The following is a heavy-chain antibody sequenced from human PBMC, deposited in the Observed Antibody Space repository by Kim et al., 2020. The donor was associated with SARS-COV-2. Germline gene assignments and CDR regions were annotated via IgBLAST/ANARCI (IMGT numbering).Heavy chain of an antibody. CDR1: GGSISSYY. V-gene: IGHV4-59*01. Sequence: SETLSLTCTVSGGSISSYYWSWIRQPPGKGLEWIGYIYYSGSTNYNPSLKSRVTISVDTSKNQFSLKLSSVTAADTAVYYCARDHGAIRAAGFPSSYYYYYGMDVWGQGTTVTVSS. CDR2: IYYSGST. D-gene: IGHD6-13*01. CDR3: ARDHGAIRAAGFPSSYYYYYGMDV. J-gene: IGHJ6*02.